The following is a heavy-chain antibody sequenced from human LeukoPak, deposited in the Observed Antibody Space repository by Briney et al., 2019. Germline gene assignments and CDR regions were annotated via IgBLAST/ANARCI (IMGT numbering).Heavy chain of an antibody. Sequence: GESLRLSCAASGFTFDDYAMSWGRQVPGSGLELVSGITWNGRITEYADSVEDRFTISRQNTKNSLYLYMNNLGGEDTALYFCARGSVQLWLRDTYYYMDVWGKGTTVTVSS. D-gene: IGHD5-18*01. CDR3: ARGSVQLWLRDTYYYMDV. V-gene: IGHV3-20*04. CDR2: ITWNGRIT. J-gene: IGHJ6*03. CDR1: GFTFDDYA.